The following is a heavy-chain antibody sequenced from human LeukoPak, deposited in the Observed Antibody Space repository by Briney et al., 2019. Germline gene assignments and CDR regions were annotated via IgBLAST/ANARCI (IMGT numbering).Heavy chain of an antibody. CDR2: IYYSGST. CDR1: GGSISSGGYY. D-gene: IGHD6-19*01. Sequence: SSETLSLTCTVSGGSISSGGYYWSWIRQHPGKGLEWIGYIYYSGSTYYNPSLKSRVTISVDTSKNQFSLKLSSVTAADTAVYYCARDPRTRSLSSASRWYGGYFDYWGQGTLVTVSS. CDR3: ARDPRTRSLSSASRWYGGYFDY. V-gene: IGHV4-31*03. J-gene: IGHJ4*02.